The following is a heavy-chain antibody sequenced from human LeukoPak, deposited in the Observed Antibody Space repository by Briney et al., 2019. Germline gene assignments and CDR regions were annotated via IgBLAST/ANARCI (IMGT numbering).Heavy chain of an antibody. CDR3: VRDREYNTGKGVPFDP. D-gene: IGHD6-19*01. Sequence: ASVKVSCKAFGYTFSGYFIHWVRQAPGQGLEWMGWINPNGGGINYAQKFQGRVPMTRDTSINTAYMELNRLTSDDTAVYCCVRDREYNTGKGVPFDPWGQGTLVTVSS. CDR2: INPNGGGI. J-gene: IGHJ5*02. V-gene: IGHV1-2*02. CDR1: GYTFSGYF.